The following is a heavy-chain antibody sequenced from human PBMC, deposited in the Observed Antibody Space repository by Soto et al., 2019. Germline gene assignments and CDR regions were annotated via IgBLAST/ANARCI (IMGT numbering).Heavy chain of an antibody. Sequence: PGGSLRLSCAASGFTFSTYAMSWVRQAPGKGLEWVSAISGSGGNSTFYGDSVKGRFTISRDNSKNTVYLQMNSLRVEDTAVYYCAKDVGVGPYFDWQNYGMDVWGQGTTVTVSS. CDR1: GFTFSTYA. J-gene: IGHJ6*02. CDR2: ISGSGGNST. D-gene: IGHD3-9*01. CDR3: AKDVGVGPYFDWQNYGMDV. V-gene: IGHV3-23*01.